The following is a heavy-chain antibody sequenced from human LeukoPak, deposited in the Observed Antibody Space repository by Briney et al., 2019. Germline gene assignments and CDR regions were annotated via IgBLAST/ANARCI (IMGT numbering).Heavy chain of an antibody. CDR1: GGSISSYY. Sequence: SETLSLTCTVSGGSISSYYWGWIRQPPGKGLEWIGSIYYSGSTYYNPSLKSRVTISVDTSKNQFSLKLSSVTAADTAVYYCARSNYYGSGSSAFDIWGQGTMVTVSS. D-gene: IGHD3-10*01. J-gene: IGHJ3*02. CDR2: IYYSGST. CDR3: ARSNYYGSGSSAFDI. V-gene: IGHV4-39*07.